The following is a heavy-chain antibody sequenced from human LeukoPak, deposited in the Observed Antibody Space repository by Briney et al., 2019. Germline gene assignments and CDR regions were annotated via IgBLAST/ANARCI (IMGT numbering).Heavy chain of an antibody. J-gene: IGHJ4*02. CDR3: ARGRYCSSTSCDPYHFDY. CDR1: GGSFSGYY. V-gene: IGHV4-34*01. D-gene: IGHD2-2*01. CDR2: INHSGST. Sequence: PSETLSLTCAVYGGSFSGYYWSWIRQPPGNGLEWIGEINHSGSTNYNPSLKSRVTISVDTSKNQFSLKLSSVTAADTAVYYCARGRYCSSTSCDPYHFDYWGQGTLVTVSS.